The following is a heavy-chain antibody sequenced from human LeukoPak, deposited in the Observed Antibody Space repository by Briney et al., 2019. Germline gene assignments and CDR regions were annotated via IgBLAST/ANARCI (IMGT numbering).Heavy chain of an antibody. CDR1: GYSISSGYY. J-gene: IGHJ6*02. CDR2: IYHSGST. CDR3: ARDLRYSSSSGYGMDV. V-gene: IGHV4-38-2*02. D-gene: IGHD6-6*01. Sequence: KPSETLSLTCAVSGYSISSGYYWGWIRQPPGKGLEWIGSIYHSGSTYYNPSLKSRVTISVDTSKNQFSLKLSSVTAANTAVYYCARDLRYSSSSGYGMDVWGQGTTVTVSS.